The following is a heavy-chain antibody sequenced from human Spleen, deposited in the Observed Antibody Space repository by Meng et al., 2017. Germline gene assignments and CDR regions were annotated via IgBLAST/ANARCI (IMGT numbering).Heavy chain of an antibody. J-gene: IGHJ3*02. CDR2: ISGDST. CDR3: AKFRIAVAGMNDAFDI. Sequence: GGSLRLSCAASGFTVSSNEMRWVRQPPGKGLEWVSSISGDSTYYADSGKGRFTISRDNSKNTLYLQMNSLRAEDTAVYYCAKFRIAVAGMNDAFDIWGQGTMVTVSS. D-gene: IGHD6-19*01. V-gene: IGHV3-38-3*01. CDR1: GFTVSSNE.